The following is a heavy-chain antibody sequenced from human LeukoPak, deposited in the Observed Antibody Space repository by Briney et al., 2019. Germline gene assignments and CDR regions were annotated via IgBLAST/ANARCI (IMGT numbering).Heavy chain of an antibody. Sequence: PSETPSLTCTVSGGSISSSSPYWGWIRQPPGKGLEWIGTIYNGETTYYNSSLKSRVTISVDTSKNQFSLKLSSVTAADTAVYYCARPRDYGFDYWGQGTLVTVSS. CDR1: GGSISSSSPY. CDR2: IYNGETT. CDR3: ARPRDYGFDY. J-gene: IGHJ4*02. V-gene: IGHV4-39*01. D-gene: IGHD4/OR15-4a*01.